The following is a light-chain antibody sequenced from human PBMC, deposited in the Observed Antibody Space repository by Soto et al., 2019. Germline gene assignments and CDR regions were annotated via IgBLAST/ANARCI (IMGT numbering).Light chain of an antibody. Sequence: EIVMTQSPATLSVSPGERATLSCRASQSVGSNLAWYQQKAGQAPSLLIYDASTRATGIAARFSGSGSGTDFTLTISSLQSEDFAVYYCQQYNNWYIFGQGTKLEIK. CDR3: QQYNNWYI. J-gene: IGKJ2*01. V-gene: IGKV3-15*01. CDR1: QSVGSN. CDR2: DAS.